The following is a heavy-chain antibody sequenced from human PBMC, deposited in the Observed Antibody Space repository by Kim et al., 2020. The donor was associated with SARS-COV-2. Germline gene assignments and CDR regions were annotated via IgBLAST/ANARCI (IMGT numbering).Heavy chain of an antibody. V-gene: IGHV4-39*07. D-gene: IGHD3-16*01. Sequence: SETLSLTCTVSGGSVSSSGYYWGWIRLPPGKGLEWIGSIPYNGDTSYNPSLTSRVSISVDTSKNQFSLTLSYMTVADTAVYYCARERLVGSPARYYDYGLDAWGQGTTVTVSS. CDR2: IPYNGDT. CDR1: GGSVSSSGYY. J-gene: IGHJ6*02. CDR3: ARERLVGSPARYYDYGLDA.